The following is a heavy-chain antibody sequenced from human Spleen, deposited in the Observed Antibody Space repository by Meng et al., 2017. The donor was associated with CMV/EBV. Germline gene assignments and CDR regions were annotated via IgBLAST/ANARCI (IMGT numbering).Heavy chain of an antibody. CDR1: AYTFTVYY. V-gene: IGHV1-2*02. CDR2: INPNSGST. J-gene: IGHJ4*02. D-gene: IGHD3-22*01. CDR3: ARSSDSSGYYLDY. Sequence: KPSAYTFTVYYMHWVRQAPGQGLEWMGWINPNSGSTNYAQKFQGRVPMTRDTSISTAYMELSRLRSDDTAVYYCARSSDSSGYYLDYWGQGTLVTVSS.